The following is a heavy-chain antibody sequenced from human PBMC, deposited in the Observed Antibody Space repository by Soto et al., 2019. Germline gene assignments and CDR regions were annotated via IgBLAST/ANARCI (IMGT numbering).Heavy chain of an antibody. D-gene: IGHD6-19*01. Sequence: QITLKESGPTLVKPTQTLTLTCTFSGFSLSTSGVGVGWIRQPPGKALGWLALIYWDDDKRYSPSLKSRLTITTDTSKNQVVLTMTTMDPVDTATYYCAHSRPRQWLVPFDYWGQGTLVTVSS. CDR1: GFSLSTSGVG. CDR2: IYWDDDK. V-gene: IGHV2-5*02. CDR3: AHSRPRQWLVPFDY. J-gene: IGHJ4*02.